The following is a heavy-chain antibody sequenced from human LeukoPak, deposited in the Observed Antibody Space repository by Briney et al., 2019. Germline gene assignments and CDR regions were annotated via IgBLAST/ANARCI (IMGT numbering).Heavy chain of an antibody. V-gene: IGHV3-7*01. CDR1: GFTFSSYW. J-gene: IGHJ6*03. CDR3: AREEQELVRDYYYYMDV. D-gene: IGHD6-13*01. CDR2: IKQGGSEK. Sequence: GGSLRLSCAASGFTFSSYWMSWVRQAPGKGLEWVANIKQGGSEKYYVDSVKGRFTISRDNAKNSLYLQMNSLSGDDSAVYYCAREEQELVRDYYYYMDVWGKGTTVTVSS.